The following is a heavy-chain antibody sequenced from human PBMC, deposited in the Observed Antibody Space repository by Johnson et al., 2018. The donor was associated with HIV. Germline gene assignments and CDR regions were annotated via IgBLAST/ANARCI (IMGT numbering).Heavy chain of an antibody. CDR2: IYSGGST. V-gene: IGHV3-53*02. CDR1: GFTVSSNY. CDR3: ARERGSSGYYGDDAFDI. J-gene: IGHJ3*02. D-gene: IGHD3-22*01. Sequence: VRLVETGGGLIQPGGSLRLSCAASGFTVSSNYMSWVRQAPGKGLEWVSVIYSGGSTYYADSVKGRFTISRDNSKNTLYLQMNSLRAEDTAVYYCARERGSSGYYGDDAFDIWGQGTMVTVSS.